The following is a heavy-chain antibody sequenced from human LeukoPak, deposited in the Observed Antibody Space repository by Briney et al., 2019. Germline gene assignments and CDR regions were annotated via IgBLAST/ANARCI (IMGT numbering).Heavy chain of an antibody. J-gene: IGHJ4*02. CDR3: ARAFYDRFPVDF. Sequence: GASVKVSCKASGGTFSSYAISWVRQAPGQGLEWMGRIIPIFGVPNYAQKFQGRVTITADTSTNTAYMELSSLRSEDTAVYYCARAFYDRFPVDFWGQGTLVTVSS. CDR1: GGTFSSYA. D-gene: IGHD3-16*01. V-gene: IGHV1-69*04. CDR2: IIPIFGVP.